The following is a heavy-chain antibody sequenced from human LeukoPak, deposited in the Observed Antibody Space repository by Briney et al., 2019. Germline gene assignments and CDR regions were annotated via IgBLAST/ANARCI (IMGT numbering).Heavy chain of an antibody. Sequence: GGSLRLSCAASGFTFDDYAMHWVRQAPGKGLEWVSGITWNSGTIDYADSVKGRFTISRDNAKNSLYLQMNSLRAEDTAVYYCAREITMVRGVIDYWGQGTLVTVSS. CDR2: ITWNSGTI. CDR3: AREITMVRGVIDY. J-gene: IGHJ4*02. CDR1: GFTFDDYA. D-gene: IGHD3-10*01. V-gene: IGHV3-9*01.